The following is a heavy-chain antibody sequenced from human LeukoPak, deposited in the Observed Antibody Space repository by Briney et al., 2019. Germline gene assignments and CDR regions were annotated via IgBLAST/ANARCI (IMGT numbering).Heavy chain of an antibody. V-gene: IGHV4-59*08. CDR3: ASTTYYDFWSGYRVSN. CDR2: IYYSGST. CDR1: GGSISSYY. D-gene: IGHD3-3*01. J-gene: IGHJ4*02. Sequence: PSETLSLTCTVSGGSISSYYWSWIRQPPGKGLEWIGYIYYSGSTNYNPSLKSRVTISVDTSKNQFSLKLSSVTAADTAVYYCASTTYYDFWSGYRVSNWGQGTLVTVSS.